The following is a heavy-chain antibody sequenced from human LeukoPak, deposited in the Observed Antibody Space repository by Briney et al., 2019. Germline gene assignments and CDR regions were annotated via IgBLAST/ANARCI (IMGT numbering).Heavy chain of an antibody. J-gene: IGHJ4*02. D-gene: IGHD4/OR15-4a*01. CDR1: GFTFDDYG. CDR2: INWNGGST. V-gene: IGHV3-20*04. Sequence: AGGSLRLSCAASGFTFDDYGMSWVRQAPGKGLEWVSGINWNGGSTGYADSVKGRFTISRDNAKNSLYLQMNSLRAEDTALYSCARDGGSLDDYGDYWGQGTLVTVSS. CDR3: ARDGGSLDDYGDY.